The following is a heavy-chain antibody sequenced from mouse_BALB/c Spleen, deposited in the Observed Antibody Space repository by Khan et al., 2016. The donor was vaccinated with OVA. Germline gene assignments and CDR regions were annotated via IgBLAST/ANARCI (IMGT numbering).Heavy chain of an antibody. CDR2: IIYTGYT. J-gene: IGHJ3*01. CDR3: ARSSDRYAFVY. CDR1: GDSITSGY. V-gene: IGHV3-8*02. Sequence: EVQLQESGPSLVKPSQTLSLTCSVTGDSITSGYWNWIRKFPGNKLEYMGYIIYTGYTYYNPSLKSRISITRHTSKNQYYLQLSSVTDEDTASYYCARSSDRYAFVYWGQGTLVTVSA.